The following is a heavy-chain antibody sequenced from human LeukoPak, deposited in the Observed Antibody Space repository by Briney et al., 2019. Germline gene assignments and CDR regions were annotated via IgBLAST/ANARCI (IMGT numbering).Heavy chain of an antibody. CDR3: ARAVEDFYYYMDV. CDR1: GGSISSSSYY. Sequence: SETLSLTCTVSGGSISSSSYYWGWIRQPPGKGLEWIGSIYYTGTTYYSPSLKSRVTILLDTSKKQFSLKLRSVTAADTAVYYCARAVEDFYYYMDVWGKGTTVTVSS. J-gene: IGHJ6*03. D-gene: IGHD6-19*01. V-gene: IGHV4-39*07. CDR2: IYYTGTT.